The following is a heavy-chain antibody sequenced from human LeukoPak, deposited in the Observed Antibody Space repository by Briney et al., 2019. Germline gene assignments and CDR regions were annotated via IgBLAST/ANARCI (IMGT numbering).Heavy chain of an antibody. Sequence: SETLSLTCTVSGGSISSYYWSWIRQPPGKGLEWLGYIYYSGSTNYNPSLKSRVTISVDTSKNQFSLKLSSVTAADTAVYYCAGDPSRQYCSGGSCYSGWFDPWGQGTLVTVSS. V-gene: IGHV4-59*01. D-gene: IGHD2-15*01. CDR1: GGSISSYY. CDR3: AGDPSRQYCSGGSCYSGWFDP. J-gene: IGHJ5*02. CDR2: IYYSGST.